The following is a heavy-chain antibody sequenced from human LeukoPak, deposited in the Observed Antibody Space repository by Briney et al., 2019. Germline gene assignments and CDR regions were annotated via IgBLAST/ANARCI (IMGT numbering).Heavy chain of an antibody. D-gene: IGHD5-18*01. CDR3: ARGQLWQTGWFDP. V-gene: IGHV3-21*01. J-gene: IGHJ5*02. CDR2: ISSTSSYI. CDR1: GFTFSDYS. Sequence: GGSLRLSCAASGFTFSDYSMHWVRQAPGKGLEWVSCISSTSSYIYYADSVRGRFTISRDNAKNSLYLQMNSLRAEDTAVYYCARGQLWQTGWFDPWGQGNLVSVSS.